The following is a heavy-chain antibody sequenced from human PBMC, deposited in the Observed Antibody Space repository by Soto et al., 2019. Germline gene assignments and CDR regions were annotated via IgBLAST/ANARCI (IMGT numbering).Heavy chain of an antibody. CDR3: ARVGGFGATTLDY. D-gene: IGHD3-10*01. CDR1: GGSISSGDYY. Sequence: QVQLQESGPGLVKPSQTLSLTCTVSGGSISSGDYYWSWIRQPPGMGLEWIGYIYYSGSTYYNPSPKVRVTISVDTSKTQFSLKPRSVTAADTAVYYGARVGGFGATTLDYWGQGTLVTVSS. J-gene: IGHJ4*02. CDR2: IYYSGST. V-gene: IGHV4-30-4*01.